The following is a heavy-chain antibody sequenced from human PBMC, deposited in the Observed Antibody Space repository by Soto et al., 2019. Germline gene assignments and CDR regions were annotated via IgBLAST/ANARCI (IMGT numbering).Heavy chain of an antibody. Sequence: ASVKVSCKASGGTFSSYAISWVRQAPGQGLEWMGGIIPILGIANYAQKFQGRVTITADKSTSTAYMELSSLRSEDTAVYYCARRGSYFAFDIWGQGTMVTVSS. D-gene: IGHD1-26*01. CDR3: ARRGSYFAFDI. J-gene: IGHJ3*02. CDR1: GGTFSSYA. V-gene: IGHV1-69*10. CDR2: IIPILGIA.